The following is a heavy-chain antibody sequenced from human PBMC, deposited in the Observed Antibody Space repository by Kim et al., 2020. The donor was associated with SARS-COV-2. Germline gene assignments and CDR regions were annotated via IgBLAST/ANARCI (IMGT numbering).Heavy chain of an antibody. CDR2: IYYSGST. V-gene: IGHV4-31*03. CDR1: GGSISSGGYY. J-gene: IGHJ2*01. CDR3: ARDPRSGYSPYWYFDL. Sequence: SETLSLTCTVSGGSISSGGYYWSWIRQHPGKGLEWIGYIYYSGSTYYNPSLKSRVTISVDTSKNQFSLKLSSVTAADTAVYYCARDPRSGYSPYWYFDLWGRGTLVTVSS. D-gene: IGHD3-22*01.